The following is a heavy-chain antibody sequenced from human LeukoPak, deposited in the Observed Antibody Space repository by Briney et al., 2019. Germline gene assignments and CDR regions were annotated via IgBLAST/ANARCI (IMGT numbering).Heavy chain of an antibody. CDR2: IKSKGNSHAP. D-gene: IGHD2-2*02. V-gene: IGHV3-73*01. Sequence: GGSLRLSCEASGFTFSGSAMQWVRQASGKGLEWLGHIKSKGNSHAPACAASPKGRFTISRDDSKNTAYLQTNNLETEDTAMYYCARQSGAAIPFVYWGQGTLVTVSS. J-gene: IGHJ4*02. CDR3: ARQSGAAIPFVY. CDR1: GFTFSGSA.